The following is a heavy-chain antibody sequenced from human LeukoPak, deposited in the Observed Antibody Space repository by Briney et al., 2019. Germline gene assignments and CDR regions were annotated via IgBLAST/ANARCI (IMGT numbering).Heavy chain of an antibody. CDR2: IYSGGST. J-gene: IGHJ6*02. CDR3: ARDRMRYYGMDV. V-gene: IGHV3-53*01. Sequence: PGGSLRLSCAASGFTVSSNYMSWVRQAPGKGLEWVSVIYSGGSTFYADSVKGRFTISRDNSKNTLYLEMNSLRAEDTAVYYCARDRMRYYGMDVWGQGTKVTVSS. CDR1: GFTVSSNY.